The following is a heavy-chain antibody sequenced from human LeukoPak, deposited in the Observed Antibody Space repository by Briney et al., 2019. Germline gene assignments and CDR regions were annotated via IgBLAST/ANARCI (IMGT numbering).Heavy chain of an antibody. D-gene: IGHD6-19*01. CDR2: IYTSGST. Sequence: PSQTLSLTCTVSGGSISSGDYYWSWIRQPAGKGLEWIGRIYTSGSTNYNPSLKSRVTMSVDTSKNQFSLKLSSVTAADTAVYYCARDLGYSSGWTYWYFDLWGRGTLVTVSS. V-gene: IGHV4-61*02. J-gene: IGHJ2*01. CDR1: GGSISSGDYY. CDR3: ARDLGYSSGWTYWYFDL.